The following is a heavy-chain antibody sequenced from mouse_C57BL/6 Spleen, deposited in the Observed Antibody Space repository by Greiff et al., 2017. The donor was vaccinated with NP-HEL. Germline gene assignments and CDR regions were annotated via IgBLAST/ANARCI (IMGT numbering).Heavy chain of an antibody. D-gene: IGHD1-1*01. CDR2: ISDGGSYT. CDR1: GFTFSSYA. Sequence: EVQRVESGGGLVKPGGSLKLSCAASGFTFSSYAMSWVRQTPEKRLEWVATISDGGSYTYYPDNVKGRFTISRDNAKNNLYLQMSHLKSEDTAMYYCASYYYGSSYAMDYWGQGTSVTVSS. CDR3: ASYYYGSSYAMDY. J-gene: IGHJ4*01. V-gene: IGHV5-4*01.